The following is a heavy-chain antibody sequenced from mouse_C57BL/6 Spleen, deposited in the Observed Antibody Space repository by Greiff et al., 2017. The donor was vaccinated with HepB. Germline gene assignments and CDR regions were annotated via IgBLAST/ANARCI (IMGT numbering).Heavy chain of an antibody. CDR3: TRDYYGSSYGFFDY. J-gene: IGHJ2*01. Sequence: EVHLVESGEGLVKPGGSLKLSCAASGFTFSSYAMSWVRQTPEKRLEWVAYISSGGDYIYYADTVKGRFTISRDNARNTLYLQMSSLKSEDTAMYYCTRDYYGSSYGFFDYWGQGTTLTVSS. CDR1: GFTFSSYA. D-gene: IGHD1-1*01. V-gene: IGHV5-9-1*02. CDR2: ISSGGDYI.